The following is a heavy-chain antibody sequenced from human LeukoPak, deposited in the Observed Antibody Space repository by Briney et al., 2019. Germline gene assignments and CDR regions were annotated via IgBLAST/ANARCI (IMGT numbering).Heavy chain of an antibody. CDR2: ISAYNGNT. D-gene: IGHD1-26*01. J-gene: IGHJ3*02. V-gene: IGHV1-18*01. CDR1: GYTFTSYG. CDR3: ARGLEGGSYYGDAFDI. Sequence: ASVTVSCKASGYTFTSYGISWVRQAPGQGLEWMGWISAYNGNTNYAQKLQGRVTMTTDTSTSTAYMELRSLRSDDTAVYYCARGLEGGSYYGDAFDIWGQGTMVTVSS.